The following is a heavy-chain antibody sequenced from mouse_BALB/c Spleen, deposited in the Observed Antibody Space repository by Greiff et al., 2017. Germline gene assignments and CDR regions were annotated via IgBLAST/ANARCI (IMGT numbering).Heavy chain of an antibody. CDR1: GYTFTSYW. CDR3: ARPTADY. J-gene: IGHJ2*01. D-gene: IGHD1-2*01. Sequence: QVQLQQSGAELAKPGASVKMSCKASGYTFTSYWMHWVKQRPGQGLEWIGYINPSTGYTEYNQKFKDKATLTADKSSSTAYMQLSSLTSEDSAVYYCARPTADYWGQGTTLTVSS. CDR2: INPSTGYT. V-gene: IGHV1-7*01.